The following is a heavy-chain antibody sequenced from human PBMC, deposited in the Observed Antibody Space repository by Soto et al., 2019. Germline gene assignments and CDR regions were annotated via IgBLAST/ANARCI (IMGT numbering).Heavy chain of an antibody. Sequence: PSETLSLTCTVSGGSISSSSYYWGWIRQPPGKGLEWIGSIYYSGSTYYNPSLKSRVTISVDTSKNQFSLKLSSVTAADTAVYYCAKDNFVVVPSAMEMGIAVAGTADYWGQGTLDTVSS. CDR1: GGSISSSSYY. D-gene: IGHD6-19*01. CDR2: IYYSGST. V-gene: IGHV4-39*02. CDR3: AKDNFVVVPSAMEMGIAVAGTADY. J-gene: IGHJ4*02.